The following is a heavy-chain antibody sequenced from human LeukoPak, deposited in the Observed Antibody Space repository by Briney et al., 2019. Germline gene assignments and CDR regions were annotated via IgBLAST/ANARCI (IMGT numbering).Heavy chain of an antibody. CDR1: GGSFSGYY. CDR3: ASSDSNYAVD. CDR2: INHSGST. J-gene: IGHJ4*02. Sequence: SETLSLTCAVYGGSFSGYYWSWIRQPPGKGLEWIGEINHSGSTNYNPSLKSRVTISVDTSKNQFSLKLSSVTAADTAVYYCASSDSNYAVDWGQGTLVTVSS. D-gene: IGHD4-11*01. V-gene: IGHV4-34*01.